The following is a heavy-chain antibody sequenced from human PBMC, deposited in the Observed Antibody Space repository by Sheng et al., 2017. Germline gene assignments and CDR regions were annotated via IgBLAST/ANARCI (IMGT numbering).Heavy chain of an antibody. CDR2: TYYRSKWFN. D-gene: IGHD3-16*01. Sequence: QVQLQESGPGLVKPSQTLSLTCAISGDSVSSNTAAWNWFRQSPSRGLEWLGRTYYRSKWFNDYAVFVKSRITVNPDTSRNQFSLQLNTVTPEDTAVYYCVRDGGDSLGHFDYWGRGNPGHR. CDR3: VRDGGDSLGHFDY. J-gene: IGHJ4*02. V-gene: IGHV6-1*01. CDR1: GDSVSSNTAA.